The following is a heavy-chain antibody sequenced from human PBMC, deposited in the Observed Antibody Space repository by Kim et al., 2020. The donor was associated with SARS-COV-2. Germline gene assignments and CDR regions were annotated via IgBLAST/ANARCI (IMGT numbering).Heavy chain of an antibody. CDR1: GGTFSSYA. D-gene: IGHD3-3*01. CDR3: ARERREVGYYDFWSGYSHTKYYYYGMDV. V-gene: IGHV1-69*13. J-gene: IGHJ6*02. CDR2: IIPIFGTA. Sequence: SVKVSCKASGGTFSSYAISWVRQAPGQGLEWMGGIIPIFGTANYAQKFQGRVTITADESTSTAYMELSSLRSEDTAVYYCARERREVGYYDFWSGYSHTKYYYYGMDVWGQGTTVTVSS.